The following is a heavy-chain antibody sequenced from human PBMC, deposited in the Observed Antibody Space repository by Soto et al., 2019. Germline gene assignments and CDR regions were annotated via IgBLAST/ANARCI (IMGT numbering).Heavy chain of an antibody. CDR2: ISYHGST. D-gene: IGHD1-7*01. V-gene: IGHV4-39*01. Sequence: QLQLHESGPGLVQPSETLSLTCVVSGASVSRNFYYWAWIRQTPGQGLEWIGTISYHGSTYYNPSLESRVSISVDTTENQFSLNLSSVTAADTAVYYCARHDGSIYNSNYRGPFDSWGQGILVTVTS. CDR3: ARHDGSIYNSNYRGPFDS. J-gene: IGHJ4*02. CDR1: GASVSRNFYY.